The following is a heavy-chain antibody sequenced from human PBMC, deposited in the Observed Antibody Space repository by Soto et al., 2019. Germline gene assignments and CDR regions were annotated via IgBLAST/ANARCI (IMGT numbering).Heavy chain of an antibody. CDR2: ISSSGNTI. J-gene: IGHJ6*03. V-gene: IGHV3-11*01. D-gene: IGHD1-1*01. Sequence: QVQLVQSGGGLVKPGGSLRLSCTASGFIFSDYYMSWIRQAPGKGLEWVSYISSSGNTIYYADSVKGRFTVSMDNAKKSLNLELSSLGAADTAVYSCARDGERFNDTRSDYYNIYMQVCVKAPTVTVS. CDR1: GFIFSDYY. CDR3: ARDGERFNDTRSDYYNIYMQV.